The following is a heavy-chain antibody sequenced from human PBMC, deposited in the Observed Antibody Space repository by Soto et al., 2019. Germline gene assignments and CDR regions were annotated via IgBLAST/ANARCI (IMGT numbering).Heavy chain of an antibody. CDR3: AGGRGRQQLVMSYYYGMDV. J-gene: IGHJ6*02. V-gene: IGHV4-34*01. D-gene: IGHD6-13*01. Sequence: TSETLSLTCAVYGGSFSGYYWSWIRQPPGKGLEWIGSISHTGRTSYNPSLKGRVTISVDTSKNQFSLNLSSVTAADTAVYYCAGGRGRQQLVMSYYYGMDVWGQGTTVTVSS. CDR1: GGSFSGYY. CDR2: ISHTGRT.